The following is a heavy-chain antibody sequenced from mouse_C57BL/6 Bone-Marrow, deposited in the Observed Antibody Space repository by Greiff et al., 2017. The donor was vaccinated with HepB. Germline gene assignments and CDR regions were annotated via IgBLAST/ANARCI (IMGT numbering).Heavy chain of an antibody. D-gene: IGHD1-1*01. Sequence: EVQLVESGGGLVQPKGSLKLSCAASGFSFNTYAMNWVRQAPGKGLEWVARIRSKSNNYATYYADSVKDRFTISRDDSESMLYLQMNNLKTEDTAMYYCVRQSSYYWYFDVWGTGTTVTVSS. CDR1: GFSFNTYA. CDR2: IRSKSNNYAT. J-gene: IGHJ1*03. CDR3: VRQSSYYWYFDV. V-gene: IGHV10-1*01.